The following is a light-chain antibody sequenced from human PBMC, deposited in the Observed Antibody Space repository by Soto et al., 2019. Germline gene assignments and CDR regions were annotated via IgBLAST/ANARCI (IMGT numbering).Light chain of an antibody. V-gene: IGLV1-44*01. J-gene: IGLJ2*01. CDR3: AAWDDSLKGLV. CDR1: SSNIGTNT. CDR2: SND. Sequence: HSVLTQPPSTSGTPGQRVTISGSGSSSNIGTNTVNWYQQFPGTAPKLLIYSNDQRPSGVPDRCSGSKSGTSASLAISGLQSEDEAEYYCAAWDDSLKGLVLGGGTTLTVL.